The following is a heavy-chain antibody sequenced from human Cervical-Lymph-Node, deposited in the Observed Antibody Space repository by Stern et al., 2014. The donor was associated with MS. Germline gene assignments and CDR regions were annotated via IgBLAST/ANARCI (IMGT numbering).Heavy chain of an antibody. J-gene: IGHJ6*02. CDR1: GGTFSSYA. CDR2: IIPMFGPA. V-gene: IGHV1-69*18. D-gene: IGHD3-10*01. CDR3: ASSVGELTPEAV. Sequence: VQLVQSGAEVKKPGSSVRVSCKASGGTFSSYAISWGRQAHGQGLEEKGRIIPMFGPAKYAQKFQGRVTITADDSTSTAYMEVSSLRSEDTAVYYCASSVGELTPEAVWGQGTTVSVFS.